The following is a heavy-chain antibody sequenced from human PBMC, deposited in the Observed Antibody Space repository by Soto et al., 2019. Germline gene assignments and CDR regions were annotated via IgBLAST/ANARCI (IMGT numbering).Heavy chain of an antibody. CDR3: GSDPSYYVMDV. Sequence: AAGKVSCKGSGYTFTNYAMHWVGQAPGQRVEWMGRITAGNGNTKYSQKFQGRVTITRDTSASTAYMELSSLRSEDTAVYFCGSDPSYYVMDVRGQGTTDTVSS. CDR2: ITAGNGNT. V-gene: IGHV1-3*01. CDR1: GYTFTNYA. J-gene: IGHJ6*02.